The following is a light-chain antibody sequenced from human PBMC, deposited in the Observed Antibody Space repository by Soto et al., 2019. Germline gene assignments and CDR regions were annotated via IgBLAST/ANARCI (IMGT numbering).Light chain of an antibody. CDR1: QSVSSSY. Sequence: EIVLTQSPGTLSLSPGERATLSCRASQSVSSSYLAWYQQKPGQAPRLLIYGASSRATSIPDSFSGSRSGTDFTLTISRLEPEDFAVYYCQQYGSPLLTFGPGTKVDIK. J-gene: IGKJ3*01. CDR3: QQYGSPLLT. CDR2: GAS. V-gene: IGKV3-20*01.